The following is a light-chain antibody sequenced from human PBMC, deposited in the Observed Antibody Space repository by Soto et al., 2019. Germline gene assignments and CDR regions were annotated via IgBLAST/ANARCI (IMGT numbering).Light chain of an antibody. J-gene: IGKJ2*01. CDR3: QQANRFPYT. CDR2: AAS. CDR1: QGIGYW. V-gene: IGKV1-12*01. Sequence: DLQMTQSPSSVSASVGDRVTITCRASQGIGYWLAWYQQKPGKAPKPLIYAASSLESGVPSRFSGSGSGTDFTLTISSLQPEDFATYFCQQANRFPYTFGQGTKLEIK.